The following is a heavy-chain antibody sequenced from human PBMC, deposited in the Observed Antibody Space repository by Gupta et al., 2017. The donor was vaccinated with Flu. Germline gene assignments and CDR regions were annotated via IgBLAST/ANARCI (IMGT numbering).Heavy chain of an antibody. Sequence: EVQMVESGGGLLQPGRSLRFSCTASGFTFGAYALSWVRQAPGKGLEWVGFIRSNAEGGTTEYAASVKGRFTNARDDSKSNAYLQMNSLKTEDTAVYYCTSSHGVVPAAPKVGIGVPWGQGTLGTVSS. CDR2: IRSNAEGGTT. D-gene: IGHD2-2*01. J-gene: IGHJ5*02. V-gene: IGHV3-49*04. CDR1: GFTFGAYA. CDR3: TSSHGVVPAAPKVGIGVP.